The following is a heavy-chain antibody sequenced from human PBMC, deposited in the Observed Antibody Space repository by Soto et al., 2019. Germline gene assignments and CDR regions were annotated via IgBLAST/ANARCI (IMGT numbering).Heavy chain of an antibody. V-gene: IGHV4-59*01. J-gene: IGHJ6*03. CDR2: IYYSGST. CDR3: ARTSRYSSSRTYYMDV. Sequence: PSETLSLTCTVSGGSISSYYWSWIRQPPGKGLEWIGYIYYSGSTNYNPSLKSRVTISVDTSKNQFSLKLSSVTAADTAVYYCARTSRYSSSRTYYMDVWGKGTTVTVSS. CDR1: GGSISSYY. D-gene: IGHD6-19*01.